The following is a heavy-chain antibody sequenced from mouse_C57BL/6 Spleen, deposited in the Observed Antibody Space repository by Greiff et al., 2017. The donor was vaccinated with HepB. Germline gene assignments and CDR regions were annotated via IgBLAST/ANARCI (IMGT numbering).Heavy chain of an antibody. CDR1: GFTFSSYG. CDR3: ARQPDGYDGDWYFDV. D-gene: IGHD2-2*01. Sequence: EVKLQESGGDLVKPGGSLKLSCAASGFTFSSYGMSWVRQTPDKRLEWVATISSGGSYTYYPDSVKGRFTISRDNAKNTLYLQMSSLKSEDTAMYYCARQPDGYDGDWYFDVWGTGTTVTVSS. V-gene: IGHV5-6*01. CDR2: ISSGGSYT. J-gene: IGHJ1*03.